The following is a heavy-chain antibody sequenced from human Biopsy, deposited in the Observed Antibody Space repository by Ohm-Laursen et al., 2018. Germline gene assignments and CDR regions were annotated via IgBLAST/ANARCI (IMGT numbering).Heavy chain of an antibody. J-gene: IGHJ4*02. Sequence: GTLSLTCTLSGYSIIPSGPENWSWIRQPPGQGLQYIGFIYSGGNTNYNPTLRSRVTMSVDTSKNQFSLRLNSVTAADTAVYYCARGMRTTGWPYFDYWGQGILVTVSS. CDR3: ARGMRTTGWPYFDY. CDR1: GYSIIPSGPEN. V-gene: IGHV4-61*01. CDR2: IYSGGNT. D-gene: IGHD2/OR15-2a*01.